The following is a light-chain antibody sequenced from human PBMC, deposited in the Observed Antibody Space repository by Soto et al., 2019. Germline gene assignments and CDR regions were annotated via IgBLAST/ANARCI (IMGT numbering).Light chain of an antibody. V-gene: IGKV1-12*01. CDR2: AAS. Sequence: DIQMTQSPSSVSASIGDRVSITCRASQCISTYLGWYQQKPGKAPKLLIYAASSLQTRVPSRFSGSGSGTDFTLTISSLQPEDFVSYYCQQAISFPITFGQGTRLEV. CDR1: QCISTY. J-gene: IGKJ5*01. CDR3: QQAISFPIT.